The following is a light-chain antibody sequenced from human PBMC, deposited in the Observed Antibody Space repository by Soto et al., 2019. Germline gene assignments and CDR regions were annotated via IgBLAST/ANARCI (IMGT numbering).Light chain of an antibody. CDR2: YDN. CDR3: SSYAASDNFVV. V-gene: IGLV1-44*01. J-gene: IGLJ2*01. CDR1: NSNIGSNT. Sequence: QSVLTQPPSASGTPGQRVTISCSGSNSNIGSNTVNWYQQLPGTAPKLLIYYDNLRPSGVPDRISGSKSGTSASLAISGLQSDDEADYYCSSYAASDNFVVFGGGTKLTVL.